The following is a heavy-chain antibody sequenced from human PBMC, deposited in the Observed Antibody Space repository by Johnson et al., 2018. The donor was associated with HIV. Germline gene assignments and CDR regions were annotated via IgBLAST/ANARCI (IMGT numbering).Heavy chain of an antibody. D-gene: IGHD6-6*01. J-gene: IGHJ3*02. CDR3: AKCVYSSSSWMLFDI. V-gene: IGHV3-43D*03. Sequence: VQLVESGGGLIQPGGSLRLSCAASGFTFDDYAMHWVRQAPGKGLEWVSLISWDGGSTYYADSVKGRFTISRDNSKNTLYLQMNSRRAEDTAVYYCAKCVYSSSSWMLFDIWGQGTMVTVSS. CDR2: ISWDGGST. CDR1: GFTFDDYA.